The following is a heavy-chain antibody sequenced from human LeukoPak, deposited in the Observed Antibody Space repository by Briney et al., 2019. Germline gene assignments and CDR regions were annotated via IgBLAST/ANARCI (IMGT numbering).Heavy chain of an antibody. CDR2: ISASGSGT. J-gene: IGHJ3*02. CDR1: GLTFSSYS. D-gene: IGHD3-22*01. V-gene: IGHV3-23*01. Sequence: GGSLRLSCAVSGLTFSSYSMSWVRQAPGEGLYWVSGISASGSGTYYADSLKGRFTISRDYSKHTLYLQMNNLRVEDTAVYYCARGGVVGAFDIWGQGTMVTVSS. CDR3: ARGGVVGAFDI.